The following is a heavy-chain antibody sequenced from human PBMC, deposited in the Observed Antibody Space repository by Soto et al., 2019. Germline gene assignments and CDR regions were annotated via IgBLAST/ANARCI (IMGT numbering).Heavy chain of an antibody. CDR1: GFTFSSSG. CDR2: IWYDGSNK. J-gene: IGHJ4*02. V-gene: IGHV3-33*01. CDR3: ARSLEYSSPTDY. D-gene: IGHD6-6*01. Sequence: QVQLVESGGGVVQPGRSLRLSCAASGFTFSSSGMHWVRQAPGKGLEWVAVIWYDGSNKYYADSVKGRFTISRDNYKNALYLQMNSLRAEDTAVYYFARSLEYSSPTDYWGQGTLVTVSS.